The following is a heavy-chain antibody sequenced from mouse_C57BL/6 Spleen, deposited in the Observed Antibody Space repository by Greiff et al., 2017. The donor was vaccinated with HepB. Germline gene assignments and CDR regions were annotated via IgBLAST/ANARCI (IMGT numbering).Heavy chain of an antibody. D-gene: IGHD3-2*02. J-gene: IGHJ3*01. V-gene: IGHV1-18*01. CDR2: INPNNGGT. CDR1: GYTFTDYN. Sequence: EVKLVESGPELVKPGASVKIPCKASGYTFTDYNMDWVKQSHGKSLEWIGDINPNNGGTIYNQKFKGKATLTVDKSSSTAYMELRSLTSEDTAVYDCARSDSSGYGFAYWGQGTLVTVSA. CDR3: ARSDSSGYGFAY.